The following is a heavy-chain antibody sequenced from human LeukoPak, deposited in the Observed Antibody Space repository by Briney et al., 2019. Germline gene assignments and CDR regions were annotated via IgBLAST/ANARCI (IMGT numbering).Heavy chain of an antibody. CDR3: ARQALIRNPIRLYYSYYMDV. CDR1: GYFISSGYY. D-gene: IGHD1-14*01. CDR2: IYHNGST. J-gene: IGHJ6*03. V-gene: IGHV4-38-2*02. Sequence: SETLSLTCTVSGYFISSGYYWGWIRQPPGKGLEWIGNIYHNGSTDYNPSLKSRVTISVDTSKNQFSLNLSSVTAADTAVYYCARQALIRNPIRLYYSYYMDVWGKGTTVTVSS.